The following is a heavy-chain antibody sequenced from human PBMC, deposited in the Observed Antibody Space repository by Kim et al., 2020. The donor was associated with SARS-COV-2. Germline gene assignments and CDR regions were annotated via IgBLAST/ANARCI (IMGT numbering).Heavy chain of an antibody. V-gene: IGHV3-66*01. CDR1: GFTVSSND. Sequence: GGSLRLSCAASGFTVSSNDMSWVRQAPGKGLEWVSSIYSGGSTYDADSVKGRFIISRDNSKNTLYLQMNSLRAEDTAVYYCAREYSSSWYGLYYGMDVWGQGRTVTVSS. CDR3: AREYSSSWYGLYYGMDV. CDR2: IYSGGST. D-gene: IGHD6-13*01. J-gene: IGHJ6*02.